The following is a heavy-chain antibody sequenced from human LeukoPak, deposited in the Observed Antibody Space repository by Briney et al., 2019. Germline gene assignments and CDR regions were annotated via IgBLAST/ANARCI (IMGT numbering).Heavy chain of an antibody. J-gene: IGHJ6*03. Sequence: GGSLRLSCAASGFTFSSFSMNWVRQAPGKGLEWVSSINNNSSYIYYPDSVKGRFTISRGNAKNSLYLQMNSLRAEDTAVYYCAGEYYGDYSYMDVWGKGTTVTVSS. CDR2: INNNSSYI. CDR1: GFTFSSFS. D-gene: IGHD4-17*01. V-gene: IGHV3-21*01. CDR3: AGEYYGDYSYMDV.